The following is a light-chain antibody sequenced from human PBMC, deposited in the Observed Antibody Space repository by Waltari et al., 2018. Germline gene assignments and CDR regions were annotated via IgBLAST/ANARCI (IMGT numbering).Light chain of an antibody. CDR3: SSYTSSSTLV. CDR1: SSDVGGYNY. V-gene: IGLV2-14*03. Sequence: QSALTQPASVSGSPGQSITISCTGTSSDVGGYNYVSWYQQHPGKAPKLMIYDVSNRTSGVSNRFSGSKSGNTASRTISGLQAEDEAEYYCSSYTSSSTLVFGGGTKLTVL. CDR2: DVS. J-gene: IGLJ2*01.